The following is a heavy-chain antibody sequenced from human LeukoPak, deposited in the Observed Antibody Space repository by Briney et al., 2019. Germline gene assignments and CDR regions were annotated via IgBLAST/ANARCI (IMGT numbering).Heavy chain of an antibody. Sequence: GRSLRLSCAASGFTFSSYAMHWVRQAPGKGLEWVAVISYDAYREYHADSVKGRFTISRDNSKNTLYLQMNSLRVEGTAVYYCARDFSGASRIDYWGQGTLVTVSS. V-gene: IGHV3-30-3*01. CDR1: GFTFSSYA. J-gene: IGHJ4*02. D-gene: IGHD4/OR15-4a*01. CDR3: ARDFSGASRIDY. CDR2: ISYDAYRE.